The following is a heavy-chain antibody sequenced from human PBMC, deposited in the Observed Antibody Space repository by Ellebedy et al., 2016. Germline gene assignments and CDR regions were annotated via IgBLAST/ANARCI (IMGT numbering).Heavy chain of an antibody. V-gene: IGHV4-34*01. Sequence: SETLSLXCAVYGGSFSGYYWSWIRQPPGKGLEWIGEINHSGSTNYNPSLKSRVTISVDTSKNQFSLKLSSVTAADTAVYYCARGKYCSSTSCYNGLDPWGQGTLVTVSS. CDR2: INHSGST. J-gene: IGHJ5*02. CDR1: GGSFSGYY. CDR3: ARGKYCSSTSCYNGLDP. D-gene: IGHD2-2*01.